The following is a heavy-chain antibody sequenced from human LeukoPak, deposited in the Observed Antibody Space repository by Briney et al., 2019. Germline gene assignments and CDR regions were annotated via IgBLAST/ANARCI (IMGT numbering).Heavy chain of an antibody. CDR3: ARDHCSSTSCYKEGYYGMDV. Sequence: PGGSLRLSCAASGFTFSNYVMSWVRQAPGKGLEWVSYINHNGEMIFYPDFVKGRFTISRDNAKNSLYLQMNSLRAEDTAVYYCARDHCSSTSCYKEGYYGMDVWGQGTTVTVSS. D-gene: IGHD2-2*02. V-gene: IGHV3-48*01. CDR1: GFTFSNYV. J-gene: IGHJ6*02. CDR2: INHNGEMI.